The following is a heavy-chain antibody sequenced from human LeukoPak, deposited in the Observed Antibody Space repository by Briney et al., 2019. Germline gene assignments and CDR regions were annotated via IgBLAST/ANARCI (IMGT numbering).Heavy chain of an antibody. CDR1: GYTFTGYY. J-gene: IGHJ4*02. Sequence: ASVKVSCKASGYTFTGYYIHWVRQAPGQGLEWMGWINPNSGDTSYAQKFQGSVTMTRDMSITTAYAELSSLKSGDTAVYYCARGNPTPFDYWGQGTLVTVSS. CDR2: INPNSGDT. V-gene: IGHV1-2*02. CDR3: ARGNPTPFDY.